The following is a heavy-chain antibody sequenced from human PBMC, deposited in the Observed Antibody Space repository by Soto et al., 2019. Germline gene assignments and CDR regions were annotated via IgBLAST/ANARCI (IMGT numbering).Heavy chain of an antibody. J-gene: IGHJ6*02. CDR2: ISASGGTT. D-gene: IGHD4-17*01. V-gene: IGHV3-23*01. Sequence: EEQLLESGGGLVQRGGSLRLSCAASVFTFNNYAMSWVRQAPGKGLEWVSGISASGGTTYYSLKGRFTISRDNSKNTLYLQMNSLRAEDTAIYYCVKVLLNGDYVFALDVWRQGTTVTVSS. CDR1: VFTFNNYA. CDR3: VKVLLNGDYVFALDV.